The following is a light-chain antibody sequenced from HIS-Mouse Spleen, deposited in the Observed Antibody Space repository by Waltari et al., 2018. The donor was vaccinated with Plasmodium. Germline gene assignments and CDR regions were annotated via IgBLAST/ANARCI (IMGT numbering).Light chain of an antibody. V-gene: IGKV3-11*01. CDR1: QSVSSY. CDR3: QQRSNWPPYT. J-gene: IGKJ2*01. Sequence: IVLTQTPATLSLSPGERAILSCRASQSVSSYLAGYQQKPGQGPRLLIYGASNRATGIPARFSGSGSGTDFTLTISSLEPEDFAVYYCQQRSNWPPYTFGQGTKLEIK. CDR2: GAS.